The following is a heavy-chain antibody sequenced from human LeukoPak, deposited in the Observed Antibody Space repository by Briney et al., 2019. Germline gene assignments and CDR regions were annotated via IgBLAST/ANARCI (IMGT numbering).Heavy chain of an antibody. J-gene: IGHJ4*02. CDR1: GYTFTGYY. V-gene: IGHV1-2*02. CDR2: INPNSGGT. CDR3: ARARSGYGYEGRFDY. D-gene: IGHD5-12*01. Sequence: ASVKVSCKASGYTFTGYYMHWVRQAPGQGLEWMGWINPNSGGTNYAQKFQGRVTMTRDTSISTAYMELSRLRSDDTAVYYCARARSGYGYEGRFDYWGQGTLVTVSS.